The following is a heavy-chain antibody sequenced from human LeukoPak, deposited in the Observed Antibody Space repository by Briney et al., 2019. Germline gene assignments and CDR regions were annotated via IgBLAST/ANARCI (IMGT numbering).Heavy chain of an antibody. CDR1: EFTFSSYS. J-gene: IGHJ6*03. CDR3: ARRDYYGDYLNYYYMDV. D-gene: IGHD4-17*01. CDR2: ISSSSSYI. V-gene: IGHV3-21*01. Sequence: GGSLRLSCAASEFTFSSYSMNWVRQAPGKGLEWVSSISSSSSYIYYADSVKGRFTISRDNAKNSLYLQMNSLRAEDTAVYYCARRDYYGDYLNYYYMDVWGKGTTVTVSS.